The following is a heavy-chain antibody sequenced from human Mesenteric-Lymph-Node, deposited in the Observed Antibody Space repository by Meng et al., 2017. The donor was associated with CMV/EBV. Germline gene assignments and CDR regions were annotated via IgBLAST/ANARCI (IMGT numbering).Heavy chain of an antibody. CDR1: GFTFSSYA. CDR2: ISNSYGST. CDR3: ATYLSYDYSMYYYGMDV. D-gene: IGHD4-11*01. V-gene: IGHV3-23*01. Sequence: GESLKISCEASGFTFSSYAMNWVRQAPGKGLEWVSAISNSYGSTYYADSVKGRFTISRDNSKNTLFLQMNSLRADDTAVYYCATYLSYDYSMYYYGMDVWGQGTTVTVSS. J-gene: IGHJ6*02.